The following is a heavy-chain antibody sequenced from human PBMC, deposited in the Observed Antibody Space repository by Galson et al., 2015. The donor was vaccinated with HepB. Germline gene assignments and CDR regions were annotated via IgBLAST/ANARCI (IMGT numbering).Heavy chain of an antibody. J-gene: IGHJ3*02. D-gene: IGHD4-17*01. CDR3: AKPPLYCDYEDYAFDI. Sequence: SLRLSCAASGFTFSSYGMHWVRQAPGKGLEWVAVISYDGSNKYYADSVKGRFTISRDNSKNTLYLQMNSLRAEDTAVYYSAKPPLYCDYEDYAFDIWGQGTMVTVSS. V-gene: IGHV3-30*18. CDR2: ISYDGSNK. CDR1: GFTFSSYG.